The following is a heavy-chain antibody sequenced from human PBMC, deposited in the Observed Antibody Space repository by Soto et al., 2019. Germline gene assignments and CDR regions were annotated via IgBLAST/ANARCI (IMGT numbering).Heavy chain of an antibody. J-gene: IGHJ5*02. V-gene: IGHV4-39*01. CDR1: GGSINSSSYF. D-gene: IGHD6-19*01. Sequence: SETLSLTCSVSGGSINSSSYFWGWVRQPPGKGLEWIGSIYYSGSTYYNPSLRSRVTISVDTPKNQFSLKLSSVTAADTAVFYCARHYSSGSRNWFDPWGQGTLVTVSS. CDR2: IYYSGST. CDR3: ARHYSSGSRNWFDP.